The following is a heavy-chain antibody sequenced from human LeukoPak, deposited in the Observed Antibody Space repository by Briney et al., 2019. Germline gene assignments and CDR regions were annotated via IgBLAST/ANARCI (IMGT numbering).Heavy chain of an antibody. D-gene: IGHD5-18*01. V-gene: IGHV3-30*04. J-gene: IGHJ4*02. CDR3: ARDLRTGYTYGYPLDY. Sequence: PGGSLRLSCLGSGFTFRNYPMYWVRQAPGKGLEWMAVISYDGNTKYYADSVKGRFTLSRDNSKNTVYLQVDSLRAEDTAFYYCARDLRTGYTYGYPLDYWGQGTLVTVSS. CDR1: GFTFRNYP. CDR2: ISYDGNTK.